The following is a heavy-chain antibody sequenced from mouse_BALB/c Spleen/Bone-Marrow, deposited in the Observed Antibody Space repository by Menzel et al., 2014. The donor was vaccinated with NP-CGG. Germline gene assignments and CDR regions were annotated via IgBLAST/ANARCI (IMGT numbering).Heavy chain of an antibody. Sequence: QVQLQQSGAELVRPGVSVKISCKGSGYTFTDYAMHWVKQSHAKSLEWIGIISSSYGDATYNQKFKGKATMTVDKSSNTAYMDLDRLTSEDSAIYYCARGLSYYYGTSYYFVYWGQGTTPTISS. CDR3: ARGLSYYYGTSYYFVY. J-gene: IGHJ2*01. CDR2: ISSSYGDA. CDR1: GYTFTDYA. V-gene: IGHV1S137*01. D-gene: IGHD1-1*01.